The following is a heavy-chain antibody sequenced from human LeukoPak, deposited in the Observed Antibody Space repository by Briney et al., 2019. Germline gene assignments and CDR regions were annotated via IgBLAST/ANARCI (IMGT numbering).Heavy chain of an antibody. CDR2: IWYGGSNT. CDR3: ARIPYSSSLTDAFDI. J-gene: IGHJ3*02. D-gene: IGHD6-6*01. V-gene: IGHV3-33*08. Sequence: GGSLRLSCAASGFTFSTYGMHWVRQAPGKGLEWVAVIWYGGSNTYYADSVKGRFTISRDNSKNTLYLQMNSLRGEDTAVYYCARIPYSSSLTDAFDIWGRGTMVTVYS. CDR1: GFTFSTYG.